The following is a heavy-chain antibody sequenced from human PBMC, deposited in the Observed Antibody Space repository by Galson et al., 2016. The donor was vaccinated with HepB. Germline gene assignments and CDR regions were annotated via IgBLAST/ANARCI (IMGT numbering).Heavy chain of an antibody. J-gene: IGHJ3*02. V-gene: IGHV7-4-1*02. CDR2: VNTTTGNP. Sequence: SVKVPCKASGYTFTSYAMNWVRQAPGQGLEWMGYVNTTTGNPTYAPAFTGRFVFSLDPSVTTAYLEISGLKAEDSAVYYCASRYCTGNRCFSRSLDAFDIWGQGTMVTVS. CDR3: ASRYCTGNRCFSRSLDAFDI. D-gene: IGHD2-8*02. CDR1: GYTFTSYA.